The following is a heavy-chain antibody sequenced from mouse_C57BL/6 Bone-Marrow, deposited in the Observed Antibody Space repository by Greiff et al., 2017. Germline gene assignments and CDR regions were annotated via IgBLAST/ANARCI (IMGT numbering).Heavy chain of an antibody. V-gene: IGHV1-63*01. Sequence: VKLMESGAELVRPGTSVKMSCKASGYTFTNYWIGWAKQRPGHGLEWIGDIYPGGGYTNYNEKFKGKATLTADKSSSTAYMQFSSLTSEDSAIYYCAREANYGSSVAWFAYWGQGTLVTVSA. CDR3: AREANYGSSVAWFAY. CDR1: GYTFTNYW. CDR2: IYPGGGYT. D-gene: IGHD1-1*01. J-gene: IGHJ3*01.